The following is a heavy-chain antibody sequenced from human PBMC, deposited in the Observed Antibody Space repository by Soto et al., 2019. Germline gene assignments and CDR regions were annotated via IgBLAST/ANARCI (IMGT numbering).Heavy chain of an antibody. Sequence: QVQLVQSGAEVKKPGASVKVSCKVSGYTLTELSMHWVRQAPGKGLEWMGGFDPEDGETIYAQKFQGRVTMTGDTSTDTAYMELSSLRSEDTAVYYYATGNGGWGYWGQGTMVTVSS. V-gene: IGHV1-24*01. CDR1: GYTLTELS. J-gene: IGHJ4*02. CDR2: FDPEDGET. D-gene: IGHD2-8*01. CDR3: ATGNGGWGY.